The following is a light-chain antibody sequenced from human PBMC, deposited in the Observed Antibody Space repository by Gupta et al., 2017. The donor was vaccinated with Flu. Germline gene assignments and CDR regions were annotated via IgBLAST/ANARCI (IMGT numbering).Light chain of an antibody. CDR1: QDIRNE. CDR3: LQDRSYPRT. CDR2: ATS. J-gene: IGKJ1*01. Sequence: QMTQSPSSLSASVGDRVTITCRASQDIRNELGWYQQSPGKAPKLLIYATSILQSGVPSRFSGSGSGTDFTLTISRLQPEDSATYYCLQDRSYPRTFGQGTKVEIK. V-gene: IGKV1-6*01.